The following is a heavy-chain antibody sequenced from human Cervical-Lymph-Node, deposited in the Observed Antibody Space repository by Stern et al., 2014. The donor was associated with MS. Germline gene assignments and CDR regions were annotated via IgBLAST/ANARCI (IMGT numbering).Heavy chain of an antibody. D-gene: IGHD6-19*01. CDR3: AHGSGWLLDY. CDR2: IYWDDKK. CDR1: GFSLSTRAVG. V-gene: IGHV2-5*02. Sequence: ESGPTLVKPTQTLTLTCTFSGFSLSTRAVGVGWFRQSPGKAPEWLAFIYWDDKKHYSPSLESRLTITKDTSKNQVILTMTNMDPVDTATYYCAHGSGWLLDYWGQGTLVTVSS. J-gene: IGHJ4*02.